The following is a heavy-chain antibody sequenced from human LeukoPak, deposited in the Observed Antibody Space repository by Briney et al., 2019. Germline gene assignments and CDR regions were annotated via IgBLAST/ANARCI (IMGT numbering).Heavy chain of an antibody. V-gene: IGHV1-2*02. Sequence: AVKVTFKSSGYTFTGYYMHWLRQAPAQGPEWMGWINPNSGGTDFAQMFQGRVTMTMDTSINTAYMDVISQRHDDTAVYYCARGRYCSDGNCYHNWFDPWGQGTLVIVSS. CDR3: ARGRYCSDGNCYHNWFDP. CDR1: GYTFTGYY. CDR2: INPNSGGT. J-gene: IGHJ5*02. D-gene: IGHD2-15*01.